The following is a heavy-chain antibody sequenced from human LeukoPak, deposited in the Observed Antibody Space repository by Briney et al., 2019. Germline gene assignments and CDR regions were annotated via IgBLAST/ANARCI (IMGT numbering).Heavy chain of an antibody. CDR1: GGSISSSNW. V-gene: IGHV4-39*01. CDR2: IYYSGST. Sequence: SETLSLTCAVSGGSISSSNWWIWVRQPPGKGLEWIGSIYYSGSTYYNPSLKSRVTISVDTSKNQFSLKLSSVTAAGTAVYYCARRGGCSSTSCYQGGGGWFDPWGQGTLVTVSS. J-gene: IGHJ5*02. D-gene: IGHD2-2*01. CDR3: ARRGGCSSTSCYQGGGGWFDP.